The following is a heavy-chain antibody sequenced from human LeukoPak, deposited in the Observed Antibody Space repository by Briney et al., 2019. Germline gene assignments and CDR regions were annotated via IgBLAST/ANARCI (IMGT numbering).Heavy chain of an antibody. CDR1: GGSISTYY. J-gene: IGHJ3*02. D-gene: IGHD3-10*01. CDR3: ASRTMVRGVNAFDI. CDR2: IYYTGST. Sequence: PSETLSLTCTVSGGSISTYYWSWIRQSPGKGLEWIGYIYYTGSTNYNPSLKSRVTISVDTSKNQFSLKLSSVTAADTAVYYCASRTMVRGVNAFDIWGQGTMVTVSS. V-gene: IGHV4-59*01.